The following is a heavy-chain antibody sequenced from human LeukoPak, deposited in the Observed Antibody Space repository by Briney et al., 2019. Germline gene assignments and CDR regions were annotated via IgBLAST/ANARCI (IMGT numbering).Heavy chain of an antibody. D-gene: IGHD3-10*01. CDR2: ISYDGSNK. V-gene: IGHV3-30*18. Sequence: GGSLRLSCAASGFTFSSYGMHWVRQAPGKGLEWVAVISYDGSNKYYADSVKGRFTISRDNSKNTLYLQMNSLRAEDTAVYYCAKILGTRGVISRYYYYGMDVWGQGTTVTVSS. CDR3: AKILGTRGVISRYYYYGMDV. CDR1: GFTFSSYG. J-gene: IGHJ6*02.